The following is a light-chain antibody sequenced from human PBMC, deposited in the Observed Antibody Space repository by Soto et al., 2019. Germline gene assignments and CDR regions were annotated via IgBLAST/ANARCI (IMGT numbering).Light chain of an antibody. CDR1: SSDVGSHNL. CDR3: WSYGGSRAV. J-gene: IGLJ7*01. CDR2: EVS. Sequence: QSVLTQPASVSGSPGQSITISCTGTSSDVGSHNLVSWYQQHPGQAPKLMIYEVSKRPLGVSARFSATKYGNTASLTISGQNAEDEADYYCWSYGGSRAVFGAGAHLTV. V-gene: IGLV2-23*02.